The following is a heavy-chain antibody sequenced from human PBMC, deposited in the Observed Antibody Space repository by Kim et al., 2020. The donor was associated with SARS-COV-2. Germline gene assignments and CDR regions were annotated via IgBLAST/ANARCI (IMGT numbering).Heavy chain of an antibody. V-gene: IGHV3-30-3*01. CDR3: ARDLYERWTGSLDY. D-gene: IGHD3-3*01. CDR2: ISYDGSNK. J-gene: IGHJ4*02. Sequence: GGSLRLSCAASGFTFSSYAMHWVRQAPGKGLEWVAVISYDGSNKYYADSVKGRFTISRDNSKNTLYLQMNSLRAEDTAVYYCARDLYERWTGSLDYWGQG. CDR1: GFTFSSYA.